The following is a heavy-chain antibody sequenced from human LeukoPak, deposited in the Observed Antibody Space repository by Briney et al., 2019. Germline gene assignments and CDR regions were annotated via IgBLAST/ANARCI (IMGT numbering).Heavy chain of an antibody. Sequence: SETLSLTCSVSGDSLSSYYCSWIRDPPGEGVEWIGYIYTSGSTDYNPSLTSRITISVDTSKNQFSLKLSSVTAADTAVYYCESVGYYGAFDIWGQVTMVTVSS. D-gene: IGHD3-22*01. CDR1: GDSLSSYY. V-gene: IGHV4-4*09. CDR2: IYTSGST. CDR3: ESVGYYGAFDI. J-gene: IGHJ3*02.